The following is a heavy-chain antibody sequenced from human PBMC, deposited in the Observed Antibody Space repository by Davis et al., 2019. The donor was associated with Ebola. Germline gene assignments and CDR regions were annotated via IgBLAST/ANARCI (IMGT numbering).Heavy chain of an antibody. D-gene: IGHD5-18*01. V-gene: IGHV6-1*01. J-gene: IGHJ6*04. CDR3: ARGWLRAGMDV. CDR1: GDSVSSGG. Sequence: HSQTLSLTCAISGDSVSSGGWNWIRQSPSRGLEWLGRTYYSSKWYNDYAVSAKSRITINPDTSKNQFSLQLNSVTPEDTALYYCARGWLRAGMDVWGEGTTVTVSS. CDR2: TYYSSKWYN.